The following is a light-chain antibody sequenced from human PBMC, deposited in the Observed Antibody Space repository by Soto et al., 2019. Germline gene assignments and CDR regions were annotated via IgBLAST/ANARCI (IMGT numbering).Light chain of an antibody. Sequence: EIGLTQSPGTLSLSPGERATLTCRASQSVRSSYLAWYQQKRGQAPRLLIYGASSRATGIPDRFSGSGSGTDFTLTISRLEPEDFAVYYCQQYSATLITFGGGTKVEIK. V-gene: IGKV3-20*01. CDR2: GAS. CDR1: QSVRSSY. CDR3: QQYSATLIT. J-gene: IGKJ4*01.